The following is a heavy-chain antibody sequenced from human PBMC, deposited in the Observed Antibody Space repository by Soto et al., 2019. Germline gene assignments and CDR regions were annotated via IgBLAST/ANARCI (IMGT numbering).Heavy chain of an antibody. CDR3: ARDIHYGSGRGWFDP. J-gene: IGHJ5*02. D-gene: IGHD3-10*01. V-gene: IGHV3-11*06. Sequence: GGSLRLSCAASGFTFSDYYMNWIRQAPGKGLEWLSYVSSSSSYTDYADSVKGRFTISRDNAKNSLYLQMNSLRVEDTAVYFCARDIHYGSGRGWFDPWGQGTLVTVSS. CDR1: GFTFSDYY. CDR2: VSSSSSYT.